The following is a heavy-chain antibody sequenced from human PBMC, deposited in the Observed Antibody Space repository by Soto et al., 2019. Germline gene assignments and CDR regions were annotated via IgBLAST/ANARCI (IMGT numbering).Heavy chain of an antibody. D-gene: IGHD6-19*01. V-gene: IGHV3-23*01. CDR3: AKDRKSGSGWYWDY. J-gene: IGHJ4*02. CDR1: GFTFSSYA. CDR2: ITASGSTT. Sequence: GGSLRLSCAASGFTFSSYAMSWVRQAPGKGLEWVSAITASGSTTYYADSVKGRFTISRDNSKNTLYLQMNSLRAEDTAVYYCAKDRKSGSGWYWDYWGQGTLVTVSS.